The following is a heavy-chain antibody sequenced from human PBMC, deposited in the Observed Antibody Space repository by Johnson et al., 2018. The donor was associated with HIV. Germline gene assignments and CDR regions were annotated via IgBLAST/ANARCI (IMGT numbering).Heavy chain of an antibody. D-gene: IGHD5-18*01. V-gene: IGHV3-30-3*01. CDR2: ISHDGSNK. J-gene: IGHJ3*02. CDR3: AKEGDSSGPIDAFDI. CDR1: GFPFSTYS. Sequence: QVQLVESGGGVVQPGRSLRLSCAASGFPFSTYSMHWVRQAPGKGLQWVTVISHDGSNKFYADSVKGRSTLSRDNSKKTLYLQMNSLRADETAVYYCAKEGDSSGPIDAFDIWGQVTFVTVSS.